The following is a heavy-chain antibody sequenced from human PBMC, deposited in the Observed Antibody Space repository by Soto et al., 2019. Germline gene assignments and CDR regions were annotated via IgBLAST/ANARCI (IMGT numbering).Heavy chain of an antibody. CDR2: IYHSGST. CDR3: ARGGEGFDL. Sequence: WTWIRQHPGKGLESIGYIYHSGSTYYSPSLKSRVTISVDTSDNQFSLKLTSMTAADTAVYYCARGGEGFDLWGQGKMVTVSS. V-gene: IGHV4-31*02. D-gene: IGHD2-21*01. J-gene: IGHJ3*01.